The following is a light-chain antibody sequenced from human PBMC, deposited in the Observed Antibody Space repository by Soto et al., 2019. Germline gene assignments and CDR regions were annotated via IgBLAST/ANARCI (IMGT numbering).Light chain of an antibody. CDR2: AAS. Sequence: IQMTQSPSSLSASVGDRXIIXXRSXXXXNNYLNWYQQRPGKVPKLLIYAASTLQSGVPSRFSGSGSGRVFTLTINSLQPEDFATYYCQQSYSTLGTFGRGTRVEI. CDR1: XXXNNY. CDR3: QQSYSTLGT. J-gene: IGKJ2*01. V-gene: IGKV1-39*01.